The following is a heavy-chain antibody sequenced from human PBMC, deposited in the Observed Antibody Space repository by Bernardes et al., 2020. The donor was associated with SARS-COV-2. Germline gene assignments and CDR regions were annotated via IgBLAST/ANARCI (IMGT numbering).Heavy chain of an antibody. CDR1: GGTFSSYA. CDR3: ARELWLRQNYYYYYGMDV. D-gene: IGHD5-12*01. CDR2: IIPIFGTA. V-gene: IGHV1-69*13. J-gene: IGHJ6*02. Sequence: SVKVSCKASGGTFSSYAISWVRQAPGQGLEWMGRIIPIFGTANYAQKFQGRVPITADESTSTAYMELSSLRSEDTAVYYCARELWLRQNYYYYYGMDVWGQGTTVTVSS.